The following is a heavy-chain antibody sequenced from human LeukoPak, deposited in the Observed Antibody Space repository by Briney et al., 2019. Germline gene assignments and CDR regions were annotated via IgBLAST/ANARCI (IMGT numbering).Heavy chain of an antibody. CDR2: VFNNGGT. J-gene: IGHJ4*02. V-gene: IGHV4-59*01. D-gene: IGHD5-12*01. CDR1: GGSLGRYH. Sequence: SETLSLTCSASGGSLGRYHWNWIRQPSGKGLEWIGIVFNNGGTKHNPSLMSRVAIPVDTSKNQFALTLSSVTAADTAGYYCVASYGGYVLDYWGQGALVIVSS. CDR3: VASYGGYVLDY.